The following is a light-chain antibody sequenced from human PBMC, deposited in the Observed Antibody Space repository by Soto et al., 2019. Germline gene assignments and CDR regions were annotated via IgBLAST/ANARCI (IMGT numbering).Light chain of an antibody. J-gene: IGKJ1*01. CDR1: QSISSW. V-gene: IGKV1-5*01. CDR2: DAS. CDR3: QQYDSYAWT. Sequence: DIQMTQSPSALSASLGDRVTITCRASQSISSWLAWYQQKPGKAPKLLIYDASSLESGVPSRFSGIGSGTEFTLTITSLQPDDFATYYCQQYDSYAWTFGQGTKVDIK.